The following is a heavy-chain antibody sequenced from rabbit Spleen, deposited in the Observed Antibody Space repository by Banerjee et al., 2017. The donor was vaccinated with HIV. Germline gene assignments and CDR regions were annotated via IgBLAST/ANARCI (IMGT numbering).Heavy chain of an antibody. V-gene: IGHV1S45*01. CDR3: TRDDGSGHYIDGYFNL. CDR1: GLDFSSSYW. J-gene: IGHJ4*01. CDR2: IDVHKSATT. Sequence: QEQLEESGGGLFQPGGSLALTCKASGLDFSSSYWMCWVRQAPGKGLEWIACIDVHKSATTYYETWAKGRFTISKTSSTTVTLQMTSLTAADTATYFCTRDDGSGHYIDGYFNLWGPGTLVTVS. D-gene: IGHD1-1*01.